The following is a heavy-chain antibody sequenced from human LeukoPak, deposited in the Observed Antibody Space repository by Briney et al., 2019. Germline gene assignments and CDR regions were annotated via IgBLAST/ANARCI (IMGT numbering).Heavy chain of an antibody. CDR1: GFTFSSYA. J-gene: IGHJ4*02. V-gene: IGHV3-23*01. D-gene: IGHD3-22*01. CDR2: IRVGGTVT. CDR3: AKMSMSSDDSYPNFDY. Sequence: GGSLRLSCAASGFTFSSYAMIWVRQAPGKGLDWVSVIRVGGTVTYYAESVKGRFAVSRDNSKNTLYLQMNSLRAEDTAVYYCAKMSMSSDDSYPNFDYWGQGTLVTVSS.